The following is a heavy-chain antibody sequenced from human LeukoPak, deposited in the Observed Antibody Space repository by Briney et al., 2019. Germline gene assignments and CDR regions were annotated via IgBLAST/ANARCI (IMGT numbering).Heavy chain of an antibody. CDR3: ARVRRVGATPFDY. D-gene: IGHD1-26*01. CDR2: IYTSGST. J-gene: IGHJ4*02. Sequence: SETLSLTCTVSGGSISSYYWSWIRQPAGKGLGWIGRIYTSGSTYYNPSLKSRVTISLDTSKNQFSLKLSSVTAADTAVYYCARVRRVGATPFDYWGQGTLVTVSS. V-gene: IGHV4-4*07. CDR1: GGSISSYY.